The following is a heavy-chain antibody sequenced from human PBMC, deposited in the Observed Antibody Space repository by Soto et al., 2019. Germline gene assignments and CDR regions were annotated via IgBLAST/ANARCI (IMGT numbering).Heavy chain of an antibody. V-gene: IGHV4-31*03. CDR2: LYYSGST. CDR3: ARDQLYYYYGMDV. Sequence: QVQLQDAGPGLVKPSQTLSLTCTVSGVSISSGGYYWSWILQHPGKGLEWIGYLYYSGSTYYNPSLKSRVTISVDTAKNEFSLKLSSVTAADTAVYYGARDQLYYYYGMDVWGQGTTLTVSS. J-gene: IGHJ6*02. CDR1: GVSISSGGYY.